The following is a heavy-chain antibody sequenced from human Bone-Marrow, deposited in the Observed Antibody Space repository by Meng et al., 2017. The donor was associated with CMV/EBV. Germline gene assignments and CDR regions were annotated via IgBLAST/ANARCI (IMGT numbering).Heavy chain of an antibody. V-gene: IGHV1-2*02. D-gene: IGHD2-2*01. CDR3: ARDFTHVVVVPAAMGWFDP. CDR1: GYTFTGYY. CDR2: INPNSGGT. J-gene: IGHJ5*02. Sequence: ASVKVSCKASGYTFTGYYMHWVRQAPGQGLEWMGWINPNSGGTNYAQKFQGRVTMTRDTSISTAYMELSRLRSDVKAVYYCARDFTHVVVVPAAMGWFDPWGQGTLVTVSS.